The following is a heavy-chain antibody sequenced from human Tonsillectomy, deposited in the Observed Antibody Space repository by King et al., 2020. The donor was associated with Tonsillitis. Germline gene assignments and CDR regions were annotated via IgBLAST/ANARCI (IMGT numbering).Heavy chain of an antibody. D-gene: IGHD6-6*01. CDR1: GYGFTTYW. CDR3: ARLKSSSSLNGFDP. Sequence: EWQLVQSGAEVKKPGESLKSSCKGSGYGFTTYWIGWVRQMPGKGLEWMGIIYPGDSDTRYSPSFQGQVTISSDKSISTAYLQWSSLKASDTGMYFCARLKSSSSLNGFDPWGQGTLVTVSS. CDR2: IYPGDSDT. V-gene: IGHV5-51*03. J-gene: IGHJ5*02.